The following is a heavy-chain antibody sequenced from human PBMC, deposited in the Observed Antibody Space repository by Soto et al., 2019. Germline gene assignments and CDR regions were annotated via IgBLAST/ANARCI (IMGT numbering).Heavy chain of an antibody. CDR3: ARQPQEMTTNTHTVVLDY. D-gene: IGHD4-17*01. Sequence: QVHLVQSGAEVKRPGSSVKVSCKASGGSFYNFAINWVRQAPGQGLEWMGGIIPIFGTANYAQKFQGRVTIIADESTGTAYLEVRSLRSEDKAVYYCARQPQEMTTNTHTVVLDYWGQGTLVTVSS. J-gene: IGHJ4*02. CDR1: GGSFYNFA. CDR2: IIPIFGTA. V-gene: IGHV1-69*01.